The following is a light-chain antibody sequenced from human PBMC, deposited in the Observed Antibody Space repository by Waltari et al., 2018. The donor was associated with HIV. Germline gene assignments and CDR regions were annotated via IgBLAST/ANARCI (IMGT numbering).Light chain of an antibody. J-gene: IGKJ1*01. Sequence: DIQMTQFPSSLSASTGDRVTITCRASQSIGSWLAWYKQKPGKAPKLLIYKASDLESGVPSRFSGRGSGTEFTLTISSLQPDDSATYYCQQYDTSSPTFGQGTKVEVK. CDR2: KAS. V-gene: IGKV1-5*03. CDR1: QSIGSW. CDR3: QQYDTSSPT.